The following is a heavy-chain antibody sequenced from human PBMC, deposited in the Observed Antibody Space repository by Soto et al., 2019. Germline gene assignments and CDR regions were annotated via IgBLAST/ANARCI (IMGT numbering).Heavy chain of an antibody. CDR2: INPNSGGT. V-gene: IGHV1-2*02. J-gene: IGHJ4*02. Sequence: GASVKVSCKASGYTFSGFYMHWVRQAPGQGLEWMGWINPNSGGTKSAEKFQGRVTMTRDTSISTAYMELSRPTSDDTAVYYCASAAVTGTAGLDFWGQGTQVIVSS. CDR3: ASAAVTGTAGLDF. D-gene: IGHD6-19*01. CDR1: GYTFSGFY.